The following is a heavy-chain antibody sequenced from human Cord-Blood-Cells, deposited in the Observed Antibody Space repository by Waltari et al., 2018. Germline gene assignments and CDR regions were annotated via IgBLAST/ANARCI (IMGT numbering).Heavy chain of an antibody. D-gene: IGHD7-27*01. CDR2: INSDGSST. J-gene: IGHJ3*02. Sequence: EVQLVESGGGLVQPGGSLRLSCAASGFTFSSYWMHWARQVPGKGLVWVSRINSDGSSTSYADSVKGRFTISRDNAKNTLYLQMNSLRAEDTAVYYCARDLAGDKGDAFDIWGQGTMVTVSS. V-gene: IGHV3-74*01. CDR1: GFTFSSYW. CDR3: ARDLAGDKGDAFDI.